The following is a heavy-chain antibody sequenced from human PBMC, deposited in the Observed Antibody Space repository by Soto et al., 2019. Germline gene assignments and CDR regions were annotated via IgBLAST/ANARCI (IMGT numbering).Heavy chain of an antibody. CDR3: ARGLETIFGVVIAGLDFDY. V-gene: IGHV1-18*01. D-gene: IGHD3-3*01. Sequence: QVQLVQSGAEVKKPGASVKVSCKASGYTFTSYGISWVRQAPGQGLEWMGWISAYNGNTNYAQKLQGRVTMTTDTSTSTVYMELRSLRSDDTAVYYCARGLETIFGVVIAGLDFDYWGQGTLVTVSS. CDR1: GYTFTSYG. J-gene: IGHJ4*02. CDR2: ISAYNGNT.